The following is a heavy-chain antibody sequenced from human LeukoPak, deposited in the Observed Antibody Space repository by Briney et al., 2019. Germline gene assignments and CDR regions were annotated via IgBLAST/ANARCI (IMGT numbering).Heavy chain of an antibody. J-gene: IGHJ4*02. CDR1: GFTFSSYE. Sequence: PGGSLRLSCAASGFTFSSYEMNWVRQAPGKGLEWVSYISNSGSTIYDADSVKGRFTISRDNAKNSLYLQMNSLRAEDTAVYYCARILSTPFDYWGQGILVTVSS. V-gene: IGHV3-48*03. D-gene: IGHD5/OR15-5a*01. CDR3: ARILSTPFDY. CDR2: ISNSGSTI.